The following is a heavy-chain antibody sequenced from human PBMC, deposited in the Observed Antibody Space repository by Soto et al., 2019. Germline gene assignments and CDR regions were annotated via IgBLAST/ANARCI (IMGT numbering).Heavy chain of an antibody. J-gene: IGHJ6*02. CDR2: VIPILGTA. CDR3: ARAGWHYDNRTEGMDV. V-gene: IGHV1-69*06. D-gene: IGHD1-7*01. CDR1: GGTFSSYG. Sequence: SVKGSCKASGGTFSSYGLSWVRQAPGQGLEWMGGVIPILGTANFAQKFQGRVTMTADKSTSTAYMELSSLRSEDTAVYYCARAGWHYDNRTEGMDVSSQGTSVTVSS.